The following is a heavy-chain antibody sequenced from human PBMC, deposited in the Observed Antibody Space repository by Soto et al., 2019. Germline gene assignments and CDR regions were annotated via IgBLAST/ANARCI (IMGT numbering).Heavy chain of an antibody. J-gene: IGHJ6*02. CDR3: ARVRYQPYGMDV. D-gene: IGHD2-15*01. CDR2: IYYSGST. CDR1: GGSISSGGYY. V-gene: IGHV4-31*03. Sequence: QVQLQESGPGLVKPSQTLSLTCTVSGGSISSGGYYWSWIRQHPGKGLEWIGYIYYSGSTYYNPSLKSRVXIXVXXSKNQFSLKLSSVTAADTAVYYCARVRYQPYGMDVWGQGTTVTVSS.